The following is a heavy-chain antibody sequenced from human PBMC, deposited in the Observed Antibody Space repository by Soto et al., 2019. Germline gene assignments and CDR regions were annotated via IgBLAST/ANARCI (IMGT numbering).Heavy chain of an antibody. Sequence: EVQLVESGGGLMQPGGSQRLSCGASGFTFSDYWMHWVRKAPGKGLERVSRINSDESTTYADSVKGRFTISRDNAKNTLYLQMNSLRAEDTAVYYCARALVIRGIINDYWGQGTLVTVSS. CDR3: ARALVIRGIINDY. V-gene: IGHV3-74*01. CDR1: GFTFSDYW. J-gene: IGHJ4*02. CDR2: INSDEST. D-gene: IGHD3-10*01.